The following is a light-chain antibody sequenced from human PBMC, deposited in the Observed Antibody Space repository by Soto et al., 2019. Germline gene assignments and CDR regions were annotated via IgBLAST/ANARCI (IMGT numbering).Light chain of an antibody. CDR3: SSYAGSKTLL. CDR1: SSDVGAYNY. J-gene: IGLJ2*01. CDR2: EVT. V-gene: IGLV2-8*01. Sequence: QSVLTQPPSASGSPGQSVTISCTGTSSDVGAYNYVSWYQQHPGKAPKLMIYEVTKRPSGVPDRFSGSKSGNTASLTVSGLQAEDEADYYCSSYAGSKTLLFGGGTQVTVL.